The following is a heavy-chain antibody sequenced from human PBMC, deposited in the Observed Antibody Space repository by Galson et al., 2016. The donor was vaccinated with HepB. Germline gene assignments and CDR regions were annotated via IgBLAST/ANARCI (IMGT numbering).Heavy chain of an antibody. CDR1: GGSISSTNW. D-gene: IGHD1-14*01. CDR2: IYQTGST. Sequence: TLSLTCAVSGGSISSTNWWSWVRQPPGRGLEWIGEIYQTGSTNYNPSLESRVTISLDTSRNQFSLKLTSVTAADTAVYYCSRTTAQAYYYFDYWGQGTLVTVSS. CDR3: SRTTAQAYYYFDY. J-gene: IGHJ4*02. V-gene: IGHV4-4*02.